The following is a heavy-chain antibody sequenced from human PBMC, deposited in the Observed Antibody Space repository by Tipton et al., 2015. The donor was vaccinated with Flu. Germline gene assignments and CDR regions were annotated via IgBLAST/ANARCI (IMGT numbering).Heavy chain of an antibody. D-gene: IGHD4-17*01. CDR1: GDSISSTIYY. J-gene: IGHJ6*02. CDR2: VDSSGST. Sequence: TLSLTCIVSGDSISSTIYYWGWIRQPAGKGLEWIGRVDSSGSTNKNPSLKSRVSISVDTSKNQVSLKLSSVTAAGTAVYYCARDPYGDPTMGDTMDVWGQGTTVTVSS. CDR3: ARDPYGDPTMGDTMDV. V-gene: IGHV4-61*02.